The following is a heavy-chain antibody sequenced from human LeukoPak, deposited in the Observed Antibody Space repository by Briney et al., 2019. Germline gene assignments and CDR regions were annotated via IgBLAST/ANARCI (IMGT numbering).Heavy chain of an antibody. Sequence: GESLRLSCAASGFTFSSYAMHWVRQAPGKGLEWVAVISYDGSNKYYADSVKGRFTISRDNSKNTLYLQMNSLRAEDTAVYYCARIYDISYFDYWGQGTLVTVSS. J-gene: IGHJ4*02. CDR2: ISYDGSNK. CDR1: GFTFSSYA. CDR3: ARIYDISYFDY. D-gene: IGHD3-9*01. V-gene: IGHV3-30-3*01.